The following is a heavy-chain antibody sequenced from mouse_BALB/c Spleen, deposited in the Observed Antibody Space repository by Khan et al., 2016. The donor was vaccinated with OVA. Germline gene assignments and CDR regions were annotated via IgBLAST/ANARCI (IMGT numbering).Heavy chain of an antibody. Sequence: EVQLQESGPGLVKPSQSLSLTCSVTGYSITSAYCWNWIRQFPGNKLEWMGYISYDGSNNYNPSLKNRISIPRDTSKNQFFLKLNSIPTVDTATNNLARGGVVVPYWYFEVWGAGTTVTVSS. CDR1: GYSITSAYC. J-gene: IGHJ1*01. D-gene: IGHD1-1*01. CDR3: ARGGVVVPYWYFEV. CDR2: ISYDGSN. V-gene: IGHV3-6*02.